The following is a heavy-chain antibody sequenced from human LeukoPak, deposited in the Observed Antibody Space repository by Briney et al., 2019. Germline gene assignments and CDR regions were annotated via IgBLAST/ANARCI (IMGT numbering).Heavy chain of an antibody. CDR3: ATYSSSSYYFDY. J-gene: IGHJ4*02. CDR1: GGTFSSYA. V-gene: IGHV1-69*13. D-gene: IGHD6-6*01. CDR2: IIPIFGTA. Sequence: ASVKVSCKASGGTFSSYAISWVRQAPGQGLEWMGGIIPIFGTANYAQKFQGRVTITADESTSTAYMELSSLRSEDTAVYYCATYSSSSYYFDYWGRGTLVTVSS.